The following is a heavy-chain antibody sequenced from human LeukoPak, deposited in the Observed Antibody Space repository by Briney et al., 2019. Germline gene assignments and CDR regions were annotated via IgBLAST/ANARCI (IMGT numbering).Heavy chain of an antibody. J-gene: IGHJ4*02. CDR2: IYYSGST. Sequence: SETLSLTCTVSGGSISPYHWGWIRQPPGKGLEWTGYIYYSGSTNYNPSLNSRVTISVDTSKNQFSLRLSSVTAADTAIYYCARAVSGRFDYWGQGTLVTVSS. V-gene: IGHV4-59*08. D-gene: IGHD6-19*01. CDR1: GGSISPYH. CDR3: ARAVSGRFDY.